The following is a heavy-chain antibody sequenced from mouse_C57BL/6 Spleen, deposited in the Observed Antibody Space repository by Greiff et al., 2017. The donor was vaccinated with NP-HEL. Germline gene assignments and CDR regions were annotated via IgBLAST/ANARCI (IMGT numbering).Heavy chain of an antibody. CDR3: ARSGTGTFFAY. J-gene: IGHJ3*01. V-gene: IGHV1-42*01. D-gene: IGHD4-1*01. Sequence: KFKAKATLTVDKSSSTAYMQLKSLTSEDSAVYYCARSGTGTFFAYWGQGTLVTVSA.